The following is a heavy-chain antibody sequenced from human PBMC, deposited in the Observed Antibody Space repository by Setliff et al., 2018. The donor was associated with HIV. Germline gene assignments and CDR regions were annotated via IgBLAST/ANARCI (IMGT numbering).Heavy chain of an antibody. CDR3: ARDFMATTNGFDY. CDR1: GFTFSHAW. D-gene: IGHD5-12*01. J-gene: IGHJ4*02. Sequence: PGGSLRLSCAASGFTFSHAWMNWVRQAPGKGLEWVSSISSSSSYIYYADSVKGRFTISRDNAKNSLYLQMDSLRAEDTAVYYCARDFMATTNGFDYWGQGTLVTVSS. CDR2: ISSSSSYI. V-gene: IGHV3-21*01.